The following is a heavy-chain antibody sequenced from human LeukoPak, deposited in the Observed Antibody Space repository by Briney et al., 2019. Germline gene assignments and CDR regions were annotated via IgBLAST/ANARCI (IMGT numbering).Heavy chain of an antibody. CDR3: ARSGYYDFWSGYTTPAPFDY. D-gene: IGHD3-3*01. CDR1: GGSFSGYY. CDR2: INHSGST. Sequence: SETLSLTCAVYGGSFSGYYWSWIRQPPGKGLEWIGEINHSGSTNYNPSLKSRVTISVDTSKNQFSLKLSSVTAADTAVYYCARSGYYDFWSGYTTPAPFDYWGQGTLVTVSS. J-gene: IGHJ4*02. V-gene: IGHV4-34*01.